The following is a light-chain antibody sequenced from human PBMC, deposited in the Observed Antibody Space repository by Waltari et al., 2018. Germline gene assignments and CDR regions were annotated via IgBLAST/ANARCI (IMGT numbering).Light chain of an antibody. CDR1: QSVTRY. CDR3: QQYDRYSAWT. CDR2: DVS. V-gene: IGKV1-5*01. J-gene: IGKJ1*01. Sequence: DIQMTQSPSTLSASVGDRVTITCRVSQSVTRYLAWYQQKPGKAPKVLIWDVSSLERGVPSRFSGSGSGTEFTLTISSLQPDDFATYYCQQYDRYSAWTFGQGTKVEIK.